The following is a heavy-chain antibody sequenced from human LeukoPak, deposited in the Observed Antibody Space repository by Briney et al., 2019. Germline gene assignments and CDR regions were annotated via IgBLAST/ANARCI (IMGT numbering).Heavy chain of an antibody. CDR2: ISYDGSNK. J-gene: IGHJ4*02. CDR1: GFTFSSYA. D-gene: IGHD6-13*01. V-gene: IGHV3-30*04. CDR3: ARPYSSSWGFDY. Sequence: GGSLRLSCAASGFTFSSYAMHWVRQAPGKGLEWVAVISYDGSNKYYADSVKGRFTISRDNSKNTLYLQMNSLRAEDTAVYYCARPYSSSWGFDYWGQGTLVTVSS.